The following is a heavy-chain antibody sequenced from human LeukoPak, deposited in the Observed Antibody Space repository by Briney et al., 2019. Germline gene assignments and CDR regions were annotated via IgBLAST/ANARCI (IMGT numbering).Heavy chain of an antibody. CDR3: ARGPGGARYFDY. CDR1: GGTFITYA. V-gene: IGHV1-69*05. Sequence: ASVRVSSMDSGGTFITYAISWVRQAPGEGVEWMGGIIPIFGTANYAQKFQGRVTITTDESTSTAYMELSSLRSEDTAVYYCARGPGGARYFDYWGQGTLVTVSS. CDR2: IIPIFGTA. D-gene: IGHD1-26*01. J-gene: IGHJ4*02.